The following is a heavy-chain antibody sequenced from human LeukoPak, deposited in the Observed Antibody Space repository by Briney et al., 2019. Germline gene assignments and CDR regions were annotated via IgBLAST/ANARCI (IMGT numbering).Heavy chain of an antibody. Sequence: GGSLRLSCAASGFTFSSYWMSWVRQAPGKGLEWVANIKQDGSEKYYVDSVKGRFTISRDNAKNSLYLQMNSLRAEDTAVYYCARHLYQLLLDYGMDVWGQGTTVTVSS. CDR2: IKQDGSEK. J-gene: IGHJ6*02. CDR3: ARHLYQLLLDYGMDV. V-gene: IGHV3-7*01. CDR1: GFTFSSYW. D-gene: IGHD2-2*01.